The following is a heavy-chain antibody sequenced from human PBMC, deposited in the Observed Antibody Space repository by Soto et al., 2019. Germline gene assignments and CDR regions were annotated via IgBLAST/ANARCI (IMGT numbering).Heavy chain of an antibody. CDR3: AEMRDGFGELLQYYYYYGMDV. CDR2: IIPIFGTA. J-gene: IGHJ6*02. Sequence: QVQLVQSGAEVKKPGSSVKVSCKASGGTFSSYAISWVRQAPGQGLEWMGGIIPIFGTANYAQKFQGRVTITADESTSTAYRELSSLRSEDTAVYYCAEMRDGFGELLQYYYYYGMDVWGQGTTVTVSS. CDR1: GGTFSSYA. D-gene: IGHD3-10*01. V-gene: IGHV1-69*01.